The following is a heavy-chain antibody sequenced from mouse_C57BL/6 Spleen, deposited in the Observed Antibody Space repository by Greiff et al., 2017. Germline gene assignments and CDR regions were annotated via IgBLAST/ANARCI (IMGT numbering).Heavy chain of an antibody. CDR2: IYPGDGDT. D-gene: IGHD1-1*01. V-gene: IGHV1-82*01. CDR1: GYAFSSSW. CDR3: ARWYYGSSDWYFDV. Sequence: VQLQQSGPELVKPGASVKISCKASGYAFSSSWMNWVKQRPGQGLEWIGRIYPGDGDTNYNGKFKGKATLTEDKASSTAYMQLSSLTSEDSAVYFCARWYYGSSDWYFDVWGTGTTVTVSS. J-gene: IGHJ1*03.